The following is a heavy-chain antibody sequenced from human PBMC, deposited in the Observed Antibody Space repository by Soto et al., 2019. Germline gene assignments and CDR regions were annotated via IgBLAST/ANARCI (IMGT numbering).Heavy chain of an antibody. J-gene: IGHJ6*03. V-gene: IGHV3-23*01. Sequence: PGGSLRLSCAASGFTFSSYAMSWVRQAPGKGLEWVSTISGSGPNTYYADSVKGRFTISRDNSKNTLYLQMNSLRAEDTAVFYCAKHGGQLGYYYYYTDVWGKGTTVTVSS. CDR2: ISGSGPNT. CDR1: GFTFSSYA. D-gene: IGHD6-6*01. CDR3: AKHGGQLGYYYYYTDV.